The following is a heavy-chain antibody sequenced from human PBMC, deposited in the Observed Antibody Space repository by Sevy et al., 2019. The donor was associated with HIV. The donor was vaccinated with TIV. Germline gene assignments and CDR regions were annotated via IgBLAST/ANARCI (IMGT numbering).Heavy chain of an antibody. D-gene: IGHD6-13*01. V-gene: IGHV3-30*03. CDR2: ISYDGSNK. CDR3: ARGIAIYNWFDP. CDR1: GFTFSSYG. Sequence: GGSLRLSCAASGFTFSSYGMHWVRQAPGKGLEWVAVISYDGSNKYYADSVKGRFTISRDNSKNTLYLQMNSLRAEDTAVYYCARGIAIYNWFDPWGQGTLVTVSS. J-gene: IGHJ5*02.